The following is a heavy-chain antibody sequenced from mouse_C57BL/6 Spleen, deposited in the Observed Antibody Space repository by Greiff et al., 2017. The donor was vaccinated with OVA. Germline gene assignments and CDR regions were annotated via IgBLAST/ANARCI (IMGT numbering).Heavy chain of an antibody. CDR3: ARGGAQATMDY. CDR1: GYVFSSSW. V-gene: IGHV1-82*01. J-gene: IGHJ4*01. CDR2: IYPGDGDT. D-gene: IGHD3-2*02. Sequence: VQLQESGPELVKPGASVKISCKASGYVFSSSWMNWVKQRPGKGLEWIGRIYPGDGDTNYNGKFKGKATLTADKSSSTAYMQLSRLTSEDSAVCFCARGGAQATMDYWGQGTSVTVSS.